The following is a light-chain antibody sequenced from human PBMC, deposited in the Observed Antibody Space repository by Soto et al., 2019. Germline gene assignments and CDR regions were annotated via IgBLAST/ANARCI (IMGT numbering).Light chain of an antibody. CDR2: SAS. CDR3: QQYNNWPYT. J-gene: IGKJ2*01. CDR1: QNVNSN. V-gene: IGKV3-15*01. Sequence: EIVMTQSPATLSVSPGEIATLSCRASQNVNSNLAWYQQKPGQAPRLLIYSASTRATGIPDRLSGSGSGTEFTLTISSMQSEDFALSYCQQYNNWPYTFGQGTKMEIK.